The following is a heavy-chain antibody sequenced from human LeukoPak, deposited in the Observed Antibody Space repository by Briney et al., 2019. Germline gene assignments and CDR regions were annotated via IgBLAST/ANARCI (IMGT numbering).Heavy chain of an antibody. J-gene: IGHJ5*02. CDR1: GYNFSNYW. CDR3: ARSVMARGVYWFDP. V-gene: IGHV5-51*01. Sequence: GGSLEIPCLGSGYNFSNYWIGGVRQMPGKGLEWRGIIYPSDYDTRYSPSFQGQVTISAAKSIITAYLQWSSLKAPDAAMYYCARSVMARGVYWFDPWGQGTLVSVSS. D-gene: IGHD3-10*01. CDR2: IYPSDYDT.